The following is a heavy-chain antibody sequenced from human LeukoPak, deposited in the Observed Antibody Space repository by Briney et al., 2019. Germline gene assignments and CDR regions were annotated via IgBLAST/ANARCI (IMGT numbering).Heavy chain of an antibody. CDR1: GFTFSSYG. J-gene: IGHJ4*02. CDR3: ARDGGYSGYDSDY. D-gene: IGHD5-12*01. Sequence: GGSLRLSCAASGFTFSSYGMHWVRQAPGKGLEWVAVVWYDGSKKDYAESVKGRFSISRDDSESRLYLQMNSLRAEDTAVYYCARDGGYSGYDSDYWGQGTLVTVSS. CDR2: VWYDGSKK. V-gene: IGHV3-33*01.